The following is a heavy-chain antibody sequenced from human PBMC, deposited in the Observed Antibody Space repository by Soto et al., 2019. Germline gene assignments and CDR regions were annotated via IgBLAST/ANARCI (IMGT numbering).Heavy chain of an antibody. V-gene: IGHV1-69*12. CDR3: ARDRVMRGNSYCYGMDV. CDR1: GGAFNSFA. D-gene: IGHD2-21*01. J-gene: IGHJ6*02. Sequence: QVQLVQSGAEVKKPGSSVKVSCKASGGAFNSFAITWVRQAPGQGLEWMGAIIPFFSTPNYAQRLQGRITITADESTSTAYMELSSLRSEDTAIYFCARDRVMRGNSYCYGMDVWGQGTTVTVSS. CDR2: IIPFFSTP.